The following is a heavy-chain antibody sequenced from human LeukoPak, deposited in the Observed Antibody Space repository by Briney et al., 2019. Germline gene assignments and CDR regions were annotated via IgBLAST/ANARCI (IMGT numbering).Heavy chain of an antibody. V-gene: IGHV3-7*01. D-gene: IGHD3-10*01. J-gene: IGHJ4*02. CDR2: IRQDGSEK. CDR3: ARDLWFGELIDY. CDR1: GFTFSSYW. Sequence: GGSLRLSCADSGFTFSSYWMTWVRQAPGKGLEWVANIRQDGSEKYYVDSVKGRFTISRDNAKNSLYLQMNSLRAEDTAVYYCARDLWFGELIDYWGQGTLVTVSS.